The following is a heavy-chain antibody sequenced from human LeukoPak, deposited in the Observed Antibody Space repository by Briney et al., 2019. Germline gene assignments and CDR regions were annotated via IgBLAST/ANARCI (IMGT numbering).Heavy chain of an antibody. V-gene: IGHV3-74*01. CDR2: INSDGSRT. J-gene: IGHJ6*02. CDR3: ARETRGYSYGWDYYYGMDV. Sequence: GGSLRLSCAASGFTFSSYWMSWVRQAPGKGLVWVSRINSDGSRTSYADSVKSRFTISRDNAKNTLYLQMNSLRAEDTAVYYCARETRGYSYGWDYYYGMDVWGQGTTVTVSS. CDR1: GFTFSSYW. D-gene: IGHD5-18*01.